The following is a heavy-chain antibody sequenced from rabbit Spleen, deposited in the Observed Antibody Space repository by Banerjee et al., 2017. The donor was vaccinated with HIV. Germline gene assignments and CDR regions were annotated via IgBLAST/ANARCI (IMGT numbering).Heavy chain of an antibody. D-gene: IGHD8-1*01. V-gene: IGHV1S7*01. CDR3: ARDGAGGSYFAL. J-gene: IGHJ6*01. CDR2: IDPVFGIT. CDR1: GFTLSTYY. Sequence: QLVESGGGLVQPGGSLKLSCKASGFTLSTYYMNWVRQAPGKGLEWIGYIDPVFGITYYASWVNGRFSISRENAQNTVFLQMISLTAADTATYFCARDGAGGSYFALWGPGTLVTVS.